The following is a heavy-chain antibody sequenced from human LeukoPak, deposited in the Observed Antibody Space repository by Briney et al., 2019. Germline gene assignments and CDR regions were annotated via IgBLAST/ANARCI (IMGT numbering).Heavy chain of an antibody. CDR2: IYTSGST. CDR3: ARQQTDNWFDP. Sequence: SETLSLTCTVSGGSISSGNSYRSWIRQPAGKGLEWIGRIYTSGSTNYNPSLKSRVTISLDTSKNQFSLKLSSVTAADTAVYYCARQQTDNWFDPWGQGTLVIVSS. J-gene: IGHJ5*02. CDR1: GGSISSGNSY. V-gene: IGHV4-61*02.